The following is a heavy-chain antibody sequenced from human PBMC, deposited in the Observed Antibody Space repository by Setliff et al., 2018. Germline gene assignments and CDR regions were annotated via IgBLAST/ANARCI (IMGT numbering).Heavy chain of an antibody. CDR1: AHIFKSYG. Sequence: ASVKVSCKASAHIFKSYGIAWVRQAPGQGLEWLGWISAHNVITNYAPKFQGRLTLTTDTSTTTAYMELRSLTSGDTAIYYCARLVRYCSTRTCQRASGDEYLGQGTLVTVSS. V-gene: IGHV1-18*01. CDR2: ISAHNVIT. J-gene: IGHJ4*02. CDR3: ARLVRYCSTRTCQRASGDEY. D-gene: IGHD2-8*01.